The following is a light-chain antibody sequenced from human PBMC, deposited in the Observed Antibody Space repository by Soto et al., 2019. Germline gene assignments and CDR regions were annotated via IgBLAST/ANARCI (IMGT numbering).Light chain of an antibody. CDR2: DVS. CDR1: SNDVGGYNY. J-gene: IGLJ1*01. CDR3: SSYTTSNTRQIV. Sequence: QSALTQPASVSGSPGQSITISCTGTSNDVGGYNYVSWYQHQPGKAPKLMIFDVSNRPSGVSNRFSGSKSGNTASLTISGLQPEDEADYYCSSYTTSNTRQIVFGTGTKVTVL. V-gene: IGLV2-14*03.